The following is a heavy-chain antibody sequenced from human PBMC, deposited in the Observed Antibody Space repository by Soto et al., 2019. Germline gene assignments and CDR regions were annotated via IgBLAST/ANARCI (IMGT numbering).Heavy chain of an antibody. V-gene: IGHV3-64D*06. CDR1: GFTFSSYA. CDR3: VKSRGGNNLDFFD. CDR2: IRGNGDPP. D-gene: IGHD5-12*01. J-gene: IGHJ4*02. Sequence: VGSLRLSCSASGFTFSSYAMHWVRQAPGKGLEYVSGIRGNGDPPFYADSVKGRFTISRDNSKNTLYLQMSSLSADDTAVYYCVKSRGGNNLDFFDWGQGALVTVSS.